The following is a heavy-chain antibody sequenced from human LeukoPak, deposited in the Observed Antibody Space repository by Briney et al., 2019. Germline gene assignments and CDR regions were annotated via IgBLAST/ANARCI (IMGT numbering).Heavy chain of an antibody. Sequence: SETLSLTCTASGGSISSNSYYWGWIRQPPGKGLEWIVTVSYSGSTYYNPSPKSRITISVDTSKNQFSLKLSSVTAADTAVYYCARGSVVRGVMNYWGQGTLVTVSS. CDR3: ARGSVVRGVMNY. CDR1: GGSISSNSYY. CDR2: VSYSGST. D-gene: IGHD3-10*01. V-gene: IGHV4-39*01. J-gene: IGHJ4*02.